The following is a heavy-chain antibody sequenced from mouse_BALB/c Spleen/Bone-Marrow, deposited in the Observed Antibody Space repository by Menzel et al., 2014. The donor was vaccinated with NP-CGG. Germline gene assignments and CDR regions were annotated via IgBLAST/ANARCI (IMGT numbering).Heavy chain of an antibody. CDR2: IDPANGNT. CDR1: GFNIKDTY. V-gene: IGHV14-3*02. CDR3: ARYYYXYYFDY. Sequence: VQLQQSGAELVKPGASVKLSCTASGFNIKDTYMHWVKQRPEQGLEWTGRIDPANGNTKYDPKFQGKATITADTSSNTAYLQLSSLTSEDTAVYYCARYYYXYYFDYWGQGTTLTVSS. D-gene: IGHD1-1*01. J-gene: IGHJ2*01.